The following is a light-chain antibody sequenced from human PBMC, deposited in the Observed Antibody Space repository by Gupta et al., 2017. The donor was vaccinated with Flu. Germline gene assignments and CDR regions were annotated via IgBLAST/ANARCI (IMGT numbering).Light chain of an antibody. CDR3: QQFDSNSAT. V-gene: IGKV1-5*03. CDR2: RAS. Sequence: QKPGKAPDLLIYRASIVQSGVPSRFSGSGSGTEFTLTISSLQPDDFATYYCQQFDSNSATFGKGTQVEFK. J-gene: IGKJ1*01.